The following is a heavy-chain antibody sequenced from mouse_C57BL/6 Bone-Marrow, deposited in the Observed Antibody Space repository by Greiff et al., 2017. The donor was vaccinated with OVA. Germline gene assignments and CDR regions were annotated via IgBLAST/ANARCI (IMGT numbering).Heavy chain of an antibody. CDR2: IDPSDSEP. V-gene: IGHV1-52*01. CDR1: GYTFTSYW. Sequence: QVQLQQPGAELVRPGSSVKLSCKASGYTFTSYWMHWVKQRPIQGLEWIGNIDPSDSEPHYNQKFKDKATLTVDKSSSTAYMQLSSLTSEDSAVYYCARWGNYWGQGTTLTVSS. J-gene: IGHJ2*01. CDR3: ARWGNY.